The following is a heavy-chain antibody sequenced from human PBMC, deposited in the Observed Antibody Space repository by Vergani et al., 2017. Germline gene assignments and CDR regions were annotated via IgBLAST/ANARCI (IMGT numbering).Heavy chain of an antibody. CDR1: GYTFSTYG. Sequence: QVQLVQSGAEVKKPGASVKVSCKASGYTFSTYGISWVRQAPGQGLEWMGWIIPIFGTANYAQKFQGRVTITADESTSTAYMELSSLRSEDTAVYYCARDGLSTTGTTGAFDIWGQGTMVTVSS. D-gene: IGHD1-1*01. V-gene: IGHV1-69*13. CDR3: ARDGLSTTGTTGAFDI. CDR2: IIPIFGTA. J-gene: IGHJ3*02.